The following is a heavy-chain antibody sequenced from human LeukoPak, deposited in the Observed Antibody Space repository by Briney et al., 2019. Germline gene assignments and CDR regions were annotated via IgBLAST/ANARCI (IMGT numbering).Heavy chain of an antibody. CDR3: ARGVVEMATSWGY. Sequence: SETLSLTCTVSGGSISSGTYFWSWIRQPAGKGLEWIGRIHTSGSTNYSPSLRSRVTISVDTSKNQFPLNLSSVTAADTAVYYCARGVVEMATSWGYWGQGTLVTVSS. CDR2: IHTSGST. J-gene: IGHJ4*02. D-gene: IGHD5-24*01. V-gene: IGHV4-61*02. CDR1: GGSISSGTYF.